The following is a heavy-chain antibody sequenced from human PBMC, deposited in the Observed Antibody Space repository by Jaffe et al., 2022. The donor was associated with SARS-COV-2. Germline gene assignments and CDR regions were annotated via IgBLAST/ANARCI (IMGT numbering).Heavy chain of an antibody. CDR2: ISWNSGSI. D-gene: IGHD6-13*01. CDR3: AKAHSSSWYVSWFDP. CDR1: GFTFDDYA. J-gene: IGHJ5*02. V-gene: IGHV3-9*01. Sequence: EVQLVESGGGLVQPGRSLRLSCAASGFTFDDYAMHWVRQAPGKGLEWVSGISWNSGSIGYADSVKGRFTISRDNAKNSLYLQMNSLRAEDTALYYCAKAHSSSWYVSWFDPWGQGTLVTVSS.